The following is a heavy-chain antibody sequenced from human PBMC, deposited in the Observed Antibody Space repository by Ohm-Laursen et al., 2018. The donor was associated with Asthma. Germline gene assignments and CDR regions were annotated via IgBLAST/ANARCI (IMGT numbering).Heavy chain of an antibody. CDR1: GFTFRSYA. CDR3: ARPSGVTTNFDY. J-gene: IGHJ4*02. D-gene: IGHD4-17*01. V-gene: IGHV3-30-3*01. Sequence: SLRLSCAASGFTFRSYAMHWVRQAPGKGLEWVAVGGSYYDGGLKYYADSVNGRFTVSRDDSKNTLYLQMNSLRPDDTAVYYCARPSGVTTNFDYWGQGTLVTVSS. CDR2: GGSYYDGGLK.